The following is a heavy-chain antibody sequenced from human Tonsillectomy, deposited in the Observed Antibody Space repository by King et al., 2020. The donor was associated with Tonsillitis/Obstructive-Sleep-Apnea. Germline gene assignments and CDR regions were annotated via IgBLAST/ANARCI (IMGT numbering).Heavy chain of an antibody. D-gene: IGHD3-3*01. J-gene: IGHJ6*02. CDR3: ARDTGDDFWSGSAVGRDV. V-gene: IGHV4-4*07. CDR1: GGSISSYY. Sequence: VQLQESGPGLVKPSETLSLTCTVSGGSISSYYWSWIRQPAGKRLEWIGRIYTSGSTNYNPSLKSRLTMSVDTSKNQFSLKLGSVTAADTAVYYCARDTGDDFWSGSAVGRDVWGQATTVTVSS. CDR2: IYTSGST.